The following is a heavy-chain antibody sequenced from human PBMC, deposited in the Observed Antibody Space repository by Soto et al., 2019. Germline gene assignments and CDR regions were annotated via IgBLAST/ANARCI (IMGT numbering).Heavy chain of an antibody. CDR1: GYTFTGYY. D-gene: IGHD3-3*01. CDR2: INPNSGGT. CDR3: ARPITIFGVTPHY. J-gene: IGHJ4*02. Sequence: QVQLVQSGAEVKKPGASVKVSCKASGYTFTGYYMHWVRQAPGQGLEWMGWINPNSGGTNYAQKFQGRVTMTRDTSISTAYMELSRPRADDTAVYYCARPITIFGVTPHYWGQGTLVTVSS. V-gene: IGHV1-2*02.